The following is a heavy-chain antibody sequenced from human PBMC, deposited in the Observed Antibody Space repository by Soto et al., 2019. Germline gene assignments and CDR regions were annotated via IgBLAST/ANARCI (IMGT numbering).Heavy chain of an antibody. Sequence: QVQLVQSGGEVKKPGASVKVSCKASGYTFTSYYMHWARQAPGQGLEWMGIINPSGGSTVYAQKFQGRVTMTRDTSTSTVYMELSSLRSEDTAVYYCARYGAVAGLDYWGQGTLLTVSS. CDR3: ARYGAVAGLDY. CDR1: GYTFTSYY. J-gene: IGHJ4*02. D-gene: IGHD6-19*01. V-gene: IGHV1-46*01. CDR2: INPSGGST.